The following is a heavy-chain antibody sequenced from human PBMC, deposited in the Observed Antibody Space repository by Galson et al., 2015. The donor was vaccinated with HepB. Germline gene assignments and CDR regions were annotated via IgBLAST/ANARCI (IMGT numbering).Heavy chain of an antibody. CDR3: ARVVSYGVGRVCDL. D-gene: IGHD3-3*01. CDR1: GFTLSSSA. J-gene: IGHJ5*02. Sequence: SLRLSCAGSGFTLSSSAMNWVRQTPGKGLEWVSSISSTSRYIYYADSVKGRFTISRDNAKNSLFLQMNSLRAEDTAVYYCARVVSYGVGRVCDLWGQGTLVTVSS. V-gene: IGHV3-21*01. CDR2: ISSTSRYI.